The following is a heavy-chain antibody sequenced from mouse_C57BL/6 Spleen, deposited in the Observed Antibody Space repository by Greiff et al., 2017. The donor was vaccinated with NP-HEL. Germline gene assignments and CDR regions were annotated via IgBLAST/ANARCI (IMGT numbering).Heavy chain of an antibody. J-gene: IGHJ3*01. CDR3: ARRSYELPFFAY. V-gene: IGHV1-19*01. Sequence: EVQLQQSGPVLVKPGASVKMSCKASGYTFTDYYMNWVKQSHGKSLEWIGVINPYNGGTSYNQKFKDKATLTVDKSSSTAYMELNSLTSEDSAVYYCARRSYELPFFAYWGQGTLVTVSA. D-gene: IGHD2-3*01. CDR2: INPYNGGT. CDR1: GYTFTDYY.